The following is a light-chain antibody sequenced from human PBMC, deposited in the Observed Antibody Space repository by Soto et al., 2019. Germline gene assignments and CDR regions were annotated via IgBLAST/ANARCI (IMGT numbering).Light chain of an antibody. J-gene: IGKJ1*01. Sequence: ETVLTQSRGTLSLSPGERATPSCRASQSVTSNYLAWYQQKPGQAPRLLIYGASTRATGIPDRVGGSGSGTEFTLNIRRREHEDFAVYYCQQCGRSPPPWMFGQGTEVEIK. CDR2: GAS. CDR1: QSVTSNY. CDR3: QQCGRSPPPWM. V-gene: IGKV3-20*01.